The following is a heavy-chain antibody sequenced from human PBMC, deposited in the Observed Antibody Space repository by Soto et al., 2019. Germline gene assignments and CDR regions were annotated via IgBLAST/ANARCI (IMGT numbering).Heavy chain of an antibody. J-gene: IGHJ4*02. CDR1: GYTFTSYG. Sequence: ASVKVSCKASGYTFTSYGISWVRQAPGQGLEWMGWISAYNGNTNYAQKLQGRVTMTTDTSTSTAYMDLRSLRSDDTAVYYCAREYDFSRPYYFDYWGQGTLVTVSS. V-gene: IGHV1-18*01. CDR2: ISAYNGNT. D-gene: IGHD3-3*01. CDR3: AREYDFSRPYYFDY.